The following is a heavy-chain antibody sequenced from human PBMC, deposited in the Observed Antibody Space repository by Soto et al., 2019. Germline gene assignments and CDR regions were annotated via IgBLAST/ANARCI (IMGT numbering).Heavy chain of an antibody. D-gene: IGHD3-9*01. CDR2: MNPNSGNT. J-gene: IGHJ4*02. V-gene: IGHV1-8*01. Sequence: ASVKVSCKASGYTFTSYDINWVRQATGQGLEWMGWMNPNSGNTGYAQKFQGRVTMTRNTSISTAYMELSSLRSEDTAVYYCARVYLRKDILTGRGPGYWGQGTLVTVS. CDR3: ARVYLRKDILTGRGPGY. CDR1: GYTFTSYD.